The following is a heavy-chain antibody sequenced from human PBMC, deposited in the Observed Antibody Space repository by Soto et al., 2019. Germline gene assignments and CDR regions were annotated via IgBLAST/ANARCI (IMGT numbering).Heavy chain of an antibody. CDR3: AHRPSYCSGGSCYSGFDY. J-gene: IGHJ4*02. CDR2: IYWDDDK. CDR1: GFSLSTSGVG. Sequence: QITLKESGPTLVKPTQTLTLTCTFSGFSLSTSGVGVGWIRQPPGKALEWLALIYWDDDKRYSPSVKSRLTITKDTSQNQVVLTMTNMDPVDTATYYCAHRPSYCSGGSCYSGFDYWGQGTLVTVSS. V-gene: IGHV2-5*02. D-gene: IGHD2-15*01.